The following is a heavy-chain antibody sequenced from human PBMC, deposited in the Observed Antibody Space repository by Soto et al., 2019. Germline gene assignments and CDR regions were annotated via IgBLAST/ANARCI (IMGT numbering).Heavy chain of an antibody. CDR1: GGSISSSSYY. CDR2: IYYSGST. V-gene: IGHV4-39*01. Sequence: QLQLQESGPGLVKPSETLSLTCTVSGGSISSSSYYWGWIRQPPGKGLEWIGSIYYSGSTYYNPSLKSRVTISVDTSKNQFSRKLSSVTAADTAVYYCARQSIVAGLDYWGQGTLVTVSS. D-gene: IGHD5-12*01. CDR3: ARQSIVAGLDY. J-gene: IGHJ4*02.